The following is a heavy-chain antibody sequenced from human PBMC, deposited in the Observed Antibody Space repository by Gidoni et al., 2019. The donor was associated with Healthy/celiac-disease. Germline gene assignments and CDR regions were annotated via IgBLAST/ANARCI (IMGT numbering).Heavy chain of an antibody. CDR1: GYTFTGYY. D-gene: IGHD6-13*01. J-gene: IGHJ6*02. V-gene: IGHV1-2*04. CDR3: ARAGLAAAGTRRYYYYGMDV. Sequence: QVQLVQSGAEVKKPGASVNVSCKASGYTFTGYYMHWVRQAPGQGLEWMGWINPNSGGTNYAQKFQGWVTMTRDTSISTAYMELSRLRSDDTAVYYCARAGLAAAGTRRYYYYGMDVWGQGTTVTVSS. CDR2: INPNSGGT.